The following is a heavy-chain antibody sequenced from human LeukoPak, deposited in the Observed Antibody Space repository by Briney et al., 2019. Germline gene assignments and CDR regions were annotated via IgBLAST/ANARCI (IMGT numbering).Heavy chain of an antibody. V-gene: IGHV3-23*01. CDR1: GFTFSSYA. CDR3: AKAWGIAVAGSAVHP. Sequence: PGGSLRLSCAASGFTFSSYAMSWVRQAPGKGLEWVSAISGSGGSTYYADSLKGRFTISRDNSKNTLYLQMNSLRAEDTAVYYCAKAWGIAVAGSAVHPWGQGTLVTVSS. CDR2: ISGSGGST. D-gene: IGHD6-19*01. J-gene: IGHJ5*02.